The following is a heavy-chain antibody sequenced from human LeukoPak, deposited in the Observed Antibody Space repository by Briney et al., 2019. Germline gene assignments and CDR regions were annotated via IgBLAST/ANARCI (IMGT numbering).Heavy chain of an antibody. D-gene: IGHD3-10*01. CDR3: ARVTLGSGSYDY. CDR1: GFTVSSNY. CDR2: IYSGGST. V-gene: IGHV3-66*01. J-gene: IGHJ4*02. Sequence: GGSLRLSCAASGFTVSSNYMSWVRQAPGKGLEWVSVIYSGGSTYYADSVKGRFTISRDNSKNTLYLQMNSLRAEDTAVYYCARVTLGSGSYDYWGQGTLVTVPS.